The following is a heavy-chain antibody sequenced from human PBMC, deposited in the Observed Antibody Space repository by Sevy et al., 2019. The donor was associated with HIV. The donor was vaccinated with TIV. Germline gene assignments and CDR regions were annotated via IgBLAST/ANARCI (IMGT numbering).Heavy chain of an antibody. CDR3: AREEGSTDC. CDR1: GFTLSNHW. V-gene: IGHV3-74*01. J-gene: IGHJ4*02. CDR2: INGDGSET. Sequence: GGSLRLSCAASGFTLSNHWMHWVHQAPGKGLVWVSHINGDGSETNYADFVKGRFTVSRDNAKNTLYLQMTSLTDEDTGLYYCAREEGSTDCWGQGTLVTVSS.